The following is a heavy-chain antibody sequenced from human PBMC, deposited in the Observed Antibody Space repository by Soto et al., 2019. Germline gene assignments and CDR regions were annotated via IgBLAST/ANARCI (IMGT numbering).Heavy chain of an antibody. CDR1: GYTFTSYY. Sequence: ASVKVSCKASGYTFTSYYMHWVRQAPGQGLEWMGIINPSGGSTSYAQKFQGRVTMTRDTSTSTVYMELSSLRSEDTAVYYCARTSSSTTVTTGYYYYGMDVWGQGTTVTVS. V-gene: IGHV1-46*01. CDR2: INPSGGST. CDR3: ARTSSSTTVTTGYYYYGMDV. J-gene: IGHJ6*02. D-gene: IGHD4-17*01.